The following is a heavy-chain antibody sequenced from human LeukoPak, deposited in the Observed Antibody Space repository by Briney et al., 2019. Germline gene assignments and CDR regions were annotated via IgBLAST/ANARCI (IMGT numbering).Heavy chain of an antibody. CDR3: AKGTSNGWYYFDY. V-gene: IGHV3-23*01. D-gene: IGHD6-19*01. Sequence: GGSLRLSCAASGFTFSTYAMTWVRQAPGKGLEWVSGISGSGSVTHYADSAKGRFTITRDNSKNTLFLQMNSLRDEDSAVYYCAKGTSNGWYYFDYWGQGTLVTVSS. J-gene: IGHJ4*02. CDR2: ISGSGSVT. CDR1: GFTFSTYA.